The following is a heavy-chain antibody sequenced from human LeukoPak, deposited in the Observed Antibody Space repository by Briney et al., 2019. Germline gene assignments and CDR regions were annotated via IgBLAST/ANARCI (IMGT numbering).Heavy chain of an antibody. CDR1: GGTFGNYA. CDR2: IIPLFGTA. J-gene: IGHJ1*01. D-gene: IGHD2-21*01. V-gene: IGHV1-69*13. CDR3: ARDSSEFRSLIPH. Sequence: GASVKVSCKASGGTFGNYAISWVRQAPGQGLEWMGGIIPLFGTANYAQKFQGRVTITADESTSTAYMELSSLRSEDTAVYYCARDSSEFRSLIPHWGQGTLVTVSS.